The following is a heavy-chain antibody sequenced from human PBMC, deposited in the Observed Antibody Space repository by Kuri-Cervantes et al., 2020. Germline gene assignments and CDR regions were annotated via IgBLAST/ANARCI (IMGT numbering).Heavy chain of an antibody. Sequence: GSLRLSCTVSGGSISSYYWSWIRQPPGKGLEWIGYIYYSGSTYYNPSLKSRVTISVDTSKNQFSLKLSPVTAADTAVYYCARRSDVLLWFGESWGQGTLVTVSS. D-gene: IGHD3-10*01. V-gene: IGHV4-59*08. CDR1: GGSISSYY. J-gene: IGHJ4*02. CDR3: ARRSDVLLWFGES. CDR2: IYYSGST.